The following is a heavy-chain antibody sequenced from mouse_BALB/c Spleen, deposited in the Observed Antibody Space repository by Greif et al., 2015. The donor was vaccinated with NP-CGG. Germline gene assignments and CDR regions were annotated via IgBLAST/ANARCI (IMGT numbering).Heavy chain of an antibody. Sequence: VQPQQSGPELVKPGASVKISCKASGYAFSSSWMNWVKQRPGQGLEWIGRIYPGDGDTNYNGKFKGKATLTADKSSSTAYMQLSSLTSVDSAVYFCARGELGRTWFAYWGQGTLVTVSA. CDR1: GYAFSSSW. CDR2: IYPGDGDT. CDR3: ARGELGRTWFAY. J-gene: IGHJ3*01. D-gene: IGHD4-1*01. V-gene: IGHV1-82*01.